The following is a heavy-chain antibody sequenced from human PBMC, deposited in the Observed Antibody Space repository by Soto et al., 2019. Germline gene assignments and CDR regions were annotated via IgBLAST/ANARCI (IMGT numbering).Heavy chain of an antibody. D-gene: IGHD6-13*01. CDR3: ARMASAGTLNWFDP. CDR2: MNPGSGKT. CDR1: GYTFINFD. Sequence: QVQLVQSGAEVKEPGASVRVSCKASGYTFINFDISWVRQAAGQGPEWLGWMNPGSGKTGYASKFQGRVAMTRDAPTGTSHLELSSLTSDDTAVYYCARMASAGTLNWFDPWGQGTLVTVSS. V-gene: IGHV1-8*02. J-gene: IGHJ5*02.